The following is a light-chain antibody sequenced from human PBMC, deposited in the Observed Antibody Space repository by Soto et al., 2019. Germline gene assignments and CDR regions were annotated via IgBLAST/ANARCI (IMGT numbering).Light chain of an antibody. Sequence: EIVLTQSPGTLSLSPGERATLSCRASQSVNNNYLAWYQQKPGQPPRLLIYGASTRATGIPARFSGSGSGTEFTLTISSLQSEDFAVYYCQQRSNWPLTFGGGTKVDIK. J-gene: IGKJ4*01. CDR3: QQRSNWPLT. V-gene: IGKV3D-20*02. CDR1: QSVNNNY. CDR2: GAS.